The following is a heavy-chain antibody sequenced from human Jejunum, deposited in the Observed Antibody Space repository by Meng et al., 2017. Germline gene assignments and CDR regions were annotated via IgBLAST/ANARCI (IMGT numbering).Heavy chain of an antibody. V-gene: IGHV3-48*03. Sequence: GGSLRLSCAASGFNFRNYEMNWVRQAPGKGLEWVSYISSSGGSLSYADSVKDRFTISRDNAKNSLYLQMDSLRAEDTAVYYCAIRDRGSGNRGYWGQGTLVTVSS. D-gene: IGHD3-10*01. CDR2: ISSSGGSL. J-gene: IGHJ4*02. CDR3: AIRDRGSGNRGY. CDR1: GFNFRNYE.